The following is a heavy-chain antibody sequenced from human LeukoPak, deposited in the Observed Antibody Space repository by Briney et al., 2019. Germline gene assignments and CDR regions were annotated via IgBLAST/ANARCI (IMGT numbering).Heavy chain of an antibody. V-gene: IGHV3-23*01. D-gene: IGHD3-22*01. CDR3: AKDHRRTYYYDSSGSMDDDY. CDR2: ISGSGGST. J-gene: IGHJ4*02. Sequence: GGSLRLSCAASGFTFSSYAMSWVRQAPGKGLEWVSAISGSGGSTYYADSVKGRFTISRDNSKNTLYLQMNSLRAEDTAVYYCAKDHRRTYYYDSSGSMDDDYWGQGTLVTVSS. CDR1: GFTFSSYA.